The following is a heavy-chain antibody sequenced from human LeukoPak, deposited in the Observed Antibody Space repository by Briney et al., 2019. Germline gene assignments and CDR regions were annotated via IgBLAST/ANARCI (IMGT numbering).Heavy chain of an antibody. CDR1: GYTLSELS. CDR3: ATESSGRPGAFDI. V-gene: IGHV1-24*01. D-gene: IGHD3-22*01. Sequence: GASVKVSCTVYGYTLSELSIHWVRQAPGKGLEWMGGFDPEDGETIYAQKFQGRVTMTEDISTDTGYMDLSSLRSEDTAVYYCATESSGRPGAFDIWGQGTMVTVSS. J-gene: IGHJ3*02. CDR2: FDPEDGET.